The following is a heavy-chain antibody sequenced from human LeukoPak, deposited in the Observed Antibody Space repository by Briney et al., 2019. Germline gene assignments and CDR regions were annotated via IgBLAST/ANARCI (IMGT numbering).Heavy chain of an antibody. CDR1: GFTFSNAW. Sequence: GGSLRLSCAASGFTFSNAWMSWVRQAPGKGLEWVSSISSSSSYIYYADSVKGRFTISRDNAKNSLYLQMNSLRAEDTAVYYCAELGITMIGGVWGKGTTVTISS. D-gene: IGHD3-10*02. V-gene: IGHV3-21*01. CDR2: ISSSSSYI. CDR3: AELGITMIGGV. J-gene: IGHJ6*04.